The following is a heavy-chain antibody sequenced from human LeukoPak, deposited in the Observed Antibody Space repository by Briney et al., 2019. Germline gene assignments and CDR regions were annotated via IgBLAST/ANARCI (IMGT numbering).Heavy chain of an antibody. D-gene: IGHD7-27*01. CDR1: GGSISSYY. V-gene: IGHV4-59*01. J-gene: IGHJ5*02. Sequence: PSETLSLTCTVSGGSISSYYWSWIRQPPGKGLEWMGYIYYSGSTNYNPSLKSRVTISVDTSKNQFSLKLSSVTAADTAVYYCARFLGTGPEDVDWFDPWGQGTLVTVSS. CDR2: IYYSGST. CDR3: ARFLGTGPEDVDWFDP.